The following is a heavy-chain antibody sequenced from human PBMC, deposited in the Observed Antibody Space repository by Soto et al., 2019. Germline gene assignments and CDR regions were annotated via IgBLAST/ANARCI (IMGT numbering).Heavy chain of an antibody. J-gene: IGHJ4*02. Sequence: EVQLVESGGGLVKPGGSLTLSCAASGFTFTNAWMSWVRQAPGKGLEWVGRITSKTDGGTTDFAAPVKGRFTISRDDSKNMLYLQMNSLKTEDTAVYYCTTVNSGWRAENYWGQGTLVTVSS. CDR3: TTVNSGWRAENY. D-gene: IGHD6-19*01. V-gene: IGHV3-15*01. CDR2: ITSKTDGGTT. CDR1: GFTFTNAW.